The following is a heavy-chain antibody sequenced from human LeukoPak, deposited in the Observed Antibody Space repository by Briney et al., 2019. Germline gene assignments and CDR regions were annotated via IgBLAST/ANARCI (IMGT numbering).Heavy chain of an antibody. Sequence: GGSLRLSCAVSGITLSNYGMSWVRQAPGKGLEWAAGISDTGGSTNYADSVKGRFTISRDNPKNTRYLQMNSLRAEDTAVYFCAKRGVVIRVILVGFHKQAYYFDSWGQGALVTVSS. CDR1: GITLSNYG. CDR3: AKRGVVIRVILVGFHKQAYYFDS. J-gene: IGHJ4*02. V-gene: IGHV3-23*01. D-gene: IGHD3-22*01. CDR2: ISDTGGST.